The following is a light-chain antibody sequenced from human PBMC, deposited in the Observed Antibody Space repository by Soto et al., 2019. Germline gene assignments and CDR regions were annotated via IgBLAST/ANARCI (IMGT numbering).Light chain of an antibody. Sequence: EIVLTQSPGTLSLSPGERATLSCRASQSFSSNYLAWYQQIPGQTPRLLIYGASTRAPGIPDRFSGSGSGTDFTLTISNLEPEDFAVYYCQHYGGSPRTFGPGTKVEIK. CDR1: QSFSSNY. CDR2: GAS. CDR3: QHYGGSPRT. J-gene: IGKJ1*01. V-gene: IGKV3-20*01.